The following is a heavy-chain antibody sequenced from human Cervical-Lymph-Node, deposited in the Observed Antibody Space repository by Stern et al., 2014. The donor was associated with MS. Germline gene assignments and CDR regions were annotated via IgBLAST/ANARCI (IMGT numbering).Heavy chain of an antibody. CDR3: AKDTWRRYFDY. V-gene: IGHV3-30*18. CDR2: ISYDGSNK. Sequence: DQLVESGGGVVQPGRSLRLSCAASGFTFSSYGMHWVRQAPGKGLEWVAVISYDGSNKYYADSVKGRFTISRDNSKNTLYLQMNSLRAEDTAVYYCAKDTWRRYFDYWGQGTLVTVSS. CDR1: GFTFSSYG. J-gene: IGHJ4*02. D-gene: IGHD6-25*01.